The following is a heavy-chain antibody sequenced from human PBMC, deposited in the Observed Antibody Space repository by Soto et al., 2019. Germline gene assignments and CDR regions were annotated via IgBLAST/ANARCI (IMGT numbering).Heavy chain of an antibody. D-gene: IGHD5-12*01. CDR3: TGHGGGSA. V-gene: IGHV3-23*01. J-gene: IGHJ5*02. CDR2: IKGNGDT. CDR1: GFPLSNNG. Sequence: EVQFLESGGGSIKPGGSLRLSCAASGFPLSNNGMTWVRQSPGKGLEWVSDIKGNGDTYQADSVKGRFTTYRDISRNTGFLQMKSLRVEDTAVYYCTGHGGGSAWGQGTLVTVAS.